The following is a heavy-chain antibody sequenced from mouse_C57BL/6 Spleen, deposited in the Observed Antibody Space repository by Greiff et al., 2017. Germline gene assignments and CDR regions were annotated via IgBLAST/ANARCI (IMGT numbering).Heavy chain of an antibody. CDR2: IDPEDGDT. J-gene: IGHJ4*01. D-gene: IGHD1-1*01. CDR3: TTFCYGSSPDY. Sequence: EVQLQESGAELVRPGASVKLSCTASGFNIKDYYMHWVKQRPEQGLEWIGRIDPEDGDTKYAPKFQGKATMTADTSSNTSYLQLSSLTSEDTAGYYCTTFCYGSSPDYWGQGTSVTVSS. CDR1: GFNIKDYY. V-gene: IGHV14-1*01.